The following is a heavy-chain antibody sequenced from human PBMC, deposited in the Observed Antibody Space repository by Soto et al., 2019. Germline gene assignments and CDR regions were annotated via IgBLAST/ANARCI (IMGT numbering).Heavy chain of an antibody. CDR1: GGTFSSYA. D-gene: IGHD3-10*01. Sequence: KVSFKASGGTFSSYAISWLRQAPGQGLEWMGGIIPIFGTANYAQKFQGRVTITADKSTSTAYMELSSLRSEDTAVYYCASREVTMVRGVRDYYYYGMDVWGQGTTVTVSS. J-gene: IGHJ6*02. CDR3: ASREVTMVRGVRDYYYYGMDV. V-gene: IGHV1-69*06. CDR2: IIPIFGTA.